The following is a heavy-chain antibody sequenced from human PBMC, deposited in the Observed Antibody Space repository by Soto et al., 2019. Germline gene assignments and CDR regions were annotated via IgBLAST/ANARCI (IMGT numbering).Heavy chain of an antibody. CDR3: ARDGGVTEMTPILDS. D-gene: IGHD2-21*02. J-gene: IGHJ5*01. CDR2: IIPIYGTV. V-gene: IGHV1-69*14. Sequence: QVQLVQSGTEVTKPGSSVQVSCKVSGDTFRSNGISWVRQVPGQGLDWMGGIIPIYGTVNYALKFLGRVTITADKSTSTAYMELSGLRPEDTGVYYCARDGGVTEMTPILDSWGQGTVVTVSP. CDR1: GDTFRSNG.